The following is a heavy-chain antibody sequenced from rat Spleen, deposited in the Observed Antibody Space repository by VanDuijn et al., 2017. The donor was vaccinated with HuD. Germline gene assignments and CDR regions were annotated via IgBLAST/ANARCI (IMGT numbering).Heavy chain of an antibody. CDR3: AKDDYSSYIPFFDY. V-gene: IGHV5S13*01. CDR1: GFTYSNYV. Sequence: EVQLVESGGGLVQPGRSLKLSCAASGFTYSNYVMAWVSQAPTKGLEWVASISTGGGDTYYRDSVKGRFTISRDNAKNTLYLQMDSLRSEDTATYYCAKDDYSSYIPFFDYWGQGVMVTVSS. CDR2: ISTGGGDT. D-gene: IGHD1-2*01. J-gene: IGHJ2*01.